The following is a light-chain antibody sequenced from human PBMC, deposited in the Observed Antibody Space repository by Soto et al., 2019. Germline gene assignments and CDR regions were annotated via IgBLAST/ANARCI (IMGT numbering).Light chain of an antibody. J-gene: IGKJ1*01. CDR2: GVS. CDR3: QQYTDSRT. V-gene: IGKV3D-15*01. Sequence: EIVMTQSPATLSVSPGERSTLSCRASQSVSGNLAWYQQKPGQAPRLLVYGVSSRATDVPDRFSGSGSGTDFTLTISRLEPEDFAVYYCQQYTDSRTFGQGTTGDIK. CDR1: QSVSGN.